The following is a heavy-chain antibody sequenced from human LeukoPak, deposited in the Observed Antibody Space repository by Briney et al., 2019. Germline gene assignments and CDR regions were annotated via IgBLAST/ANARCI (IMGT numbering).Heavy chain of an antibody. CDR3: ARARFGDLFSLDY. Sequence: GGSLRLSCAASGFTFSTYWMTWVRQAPGKGLEWVANIKQDGGEKYYVDSVKGRFTISRDNAKNSLYLQVNNLRAEDTAIYYCARARFGDLFSLDYWGQGTLVTASS. D-gene: IGHD3-10*02. J-gene: IGHJ4*02. V-gene: IGHV3-7*01. CDR1: GFTFSTYW. CDR2: IKQDGGEK.